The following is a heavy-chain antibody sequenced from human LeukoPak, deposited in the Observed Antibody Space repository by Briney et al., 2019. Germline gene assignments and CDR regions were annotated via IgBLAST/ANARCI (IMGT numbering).Heavy chain of an antibody. Sequence: GGSLRLSCAASGFTFSSYGMHWVRQAPGKGLEWVAVISYGGSNKYYADSVKGRFTISRDNSKNTLYLQMNSLRAEDTAVYYCAKDREFLDYDILTGTPEDWGQGTLVTVSS. V-gene: IGHV3-30*18. CDR3: AKDREFLDYDILTGTPED. CDR1: GFTFSSYG. J-gene: IGHJ4*02. CDR2: ISYGGSNK. D-gene: IGHD3-9*01.